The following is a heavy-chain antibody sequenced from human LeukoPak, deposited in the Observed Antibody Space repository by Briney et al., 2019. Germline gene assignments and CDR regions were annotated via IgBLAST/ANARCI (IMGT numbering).Heavy chain of an antibody. D-gene: IGHD6-6*01. CDR1: GFTFSSYA. Sequence: GGSLRLSCAASGFTFSSYAMSWVRQAPGKGLEWVPAISGSGGSTYYADSVKGRFTISRDNSKNTLYLQMNSLRAEDTAVYYCAKSTEYSSSGGYFDYWGQGTLVTVSS. CDR3: AKSTEYSSSGGYFDY. CDR2: ISGSGGST. V-gene: IGHV3-23*01. J-gene: IGHJ4*02.